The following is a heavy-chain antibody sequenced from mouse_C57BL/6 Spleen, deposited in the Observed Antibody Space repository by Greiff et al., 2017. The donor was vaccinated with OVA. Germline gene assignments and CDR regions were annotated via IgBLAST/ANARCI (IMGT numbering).Heavy chain of an antibody. Sequence: VQLQQSGPELVKPGASVKIPCKASGYTFTDYNMDWVKQSHGKSLEWIGDINPNNGGTIYNQKFKGKATLTVDKSSSTAYMELRSLTSEDTAVYYCARFDYDTGNYAMDYWGQGTSVTVSS. CDR3: ARFDYDTGNYAMDY. D-gene: IGHD2-4*01. CDR2: INPNNGGT. J-gene: IGHJ4*01. V-gene: IGHV1-18*01. CDR1: GYTFTDYN.